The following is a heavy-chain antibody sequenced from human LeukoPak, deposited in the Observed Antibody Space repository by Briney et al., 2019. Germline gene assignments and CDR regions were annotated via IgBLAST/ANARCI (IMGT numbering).Heavy chain of an antibody. Sequence: GASVKVSCKASGYTFTSYYMHWVRQAPGQGLEWMGIINPSGGSTSYAQKFQGRVTMTRDTSTSTVYMELSSLRSEDTAVYYCARSTAVAGPYYYYGMDVWGQGTTVTVSS. CDR3: ARSTAVAGPYYYYGMDV. D-gene: IGHD6-19*01. CDR2: INPSGGST. J-gene: IGHJ6*02. V-gene: IGHV1-46*01. CDR1: GYTFTSYY.